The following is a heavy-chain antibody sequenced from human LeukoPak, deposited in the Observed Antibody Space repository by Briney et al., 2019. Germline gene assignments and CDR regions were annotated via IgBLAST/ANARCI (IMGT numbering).Heavy chain of an antibody. CDR3: ARVEGTWSEYSSGWYGY. Sequence: ASVKVSCKASGYTFTSYAMNWVRQAPGQGLEWMGWINTNTGNPTYAQGFTGRFVFSLDTSVSTAYLQISSLKAEDTAVYYCARVEGTWSEYSSGWYGYWGQGTLVTVSS. D-gene: IGHD6-19*01. J-gene: IGHJ4*02. V-gene: IGHV7-4-1*02. CDR1: GYTFTSYA. CDR2: INTNTGNP.